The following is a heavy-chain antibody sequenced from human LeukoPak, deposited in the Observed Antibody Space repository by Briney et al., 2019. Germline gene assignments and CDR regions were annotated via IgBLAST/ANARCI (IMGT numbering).Heavy chain of an antibody. CDR2: ISHSGST. Sequence: PSETLSLTCTVSDYSISSGYYWGWIRRPPGKGLEWIGSISHSGSTYYNPSLKSRVTISVDTSKNQFSLKLSSVTAADTAVYYCARVAGSYTTFYFDYWGQGTLVTVSS. V-gene: IGHV4-38-2*02. CDR3: ARVAGSYTTFYFDY. D-gene: IGHD1-26*01. J-gene: IGHJ4*02. CDR1: DYSISSGYY.